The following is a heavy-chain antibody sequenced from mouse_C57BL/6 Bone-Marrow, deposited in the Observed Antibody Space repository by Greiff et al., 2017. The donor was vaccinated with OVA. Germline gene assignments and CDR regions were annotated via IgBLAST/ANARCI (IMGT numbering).Heavy chain of an antibody. CDR1: GFTFSSYA. CDR2: ISDGGSYT. CDR3: ARDTGGCDY. J-gene: IGHJ2*01. Sequence: EVQLVESGGGLVKPGGSLKLSCAASGFTFSSYAMSWVRQTPEKRLEWVATISDGGSYTYYPDNVKGRFTISRDNAKNNLYLQMSHLKSEDTAMYYCARDTGGCDYWGQGTTLTVSS. V-gene: IGHV5-4*01.